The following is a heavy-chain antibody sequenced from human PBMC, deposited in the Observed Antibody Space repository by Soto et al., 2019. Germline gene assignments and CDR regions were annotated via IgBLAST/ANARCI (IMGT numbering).Heavy chain of an antibody. CDR2: IISSSSTI. Sequence: EVQLVESGGGLVQPGGSLRLSCAASGFTFSSYSMNWVRQAPGKGLEWVSYIISSSSTIYYADSVKVRFTISRDNAKNSMYLQMISLRDEDTVVYYCARDEGYSSCLYSALTSTSPVWGQGTLVTVSS. D-gene: IGHD6-19*01. CDR3: ARDEGYSSCLYSALTSTSPV. V-gene: IGHV3-48*02. J-gene: IGHJ1*01. CDR1: GFTFSSYS.